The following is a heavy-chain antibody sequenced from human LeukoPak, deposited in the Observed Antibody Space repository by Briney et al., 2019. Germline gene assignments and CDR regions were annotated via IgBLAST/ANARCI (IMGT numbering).Heavy chain of an antibody. Sequence: ASVKVSCKVSGYTLTELSMHWVRQAPGKGLEGMGGFDSEDGETIYAQKFQGRVTMTEDTYTDTGYMELSSLRSEDTAVYYCATDQRGAGLGFVYGSGSFNGLDVWGQGTTVTVSS. CDR1: GYTLTELS. CDR3: ATDQRGAGLGFVYGSGSFNGLDV. D-gene: IGHD3-10*01. V-gene: IGHV1-24*01. J-gene: IGHJ6*02. CDR2: FDSEDGET.